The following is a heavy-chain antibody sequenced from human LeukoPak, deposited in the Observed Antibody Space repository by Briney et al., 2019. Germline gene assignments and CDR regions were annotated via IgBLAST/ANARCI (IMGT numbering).Heavy chain of an antibody. V-gene: IGHV1-2*02. CDR2: INPNSGGT. Sequence: GASVKVSCKASGYIFTGYYMHWVRQAPGQGLEWMGWINPNSGGTNYAQKFQGRVTMTRDTSISTAYMELSRLRSDDTAVYYCARASLMIALLLDVWGKGTTVTVSS. D-gene: IGHD3-22*01. J-gene: IGHJ6*04. CDR3: ARASLMIALLLDV. CDR1: GYIFTGYY.